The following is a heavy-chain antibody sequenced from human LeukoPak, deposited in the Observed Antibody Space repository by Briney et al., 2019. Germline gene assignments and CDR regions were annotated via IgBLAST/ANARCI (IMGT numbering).Heavy chain of an antibody. J-gene: IGHJ4*02. CDR1: GFTFSGSA. CDR3: TTDRGVTIFGVVIPGFDY. Sequence: GGSLRLSCAASGFTFSGSAMHWVRQASGKGLEWVGRIRSKANSYATAYAASVKGRFTISRDDSKNTAYLQMNSLKTEDTAVYYCTTDRGVTIFGVVIPGFDYWGQGTLVTVSS. D-gene: IGHD3-3*01. V-gene: IGHV3-73*01. CDR2: IRSKANSYAT.